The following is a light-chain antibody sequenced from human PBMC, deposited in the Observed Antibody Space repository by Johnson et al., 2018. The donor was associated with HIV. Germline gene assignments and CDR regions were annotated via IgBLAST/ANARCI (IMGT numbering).Light chain of an antibody. CDR1: SSNIENNY. J-gene: IGLJ1*01. V-gene: IGLV1-51*02. CDR3: GTWDSSLSAGEV. Sequence: QSVLKQPPSVSAAPGQKVTISCSGSSSNIENNYVSWYQQLPGTAPKLLIYENNRRPSGTPDRFSGSKSGTSATLGITGLQTGDEADYYCGTWDSSLSAGEVFGTGTKVTVL. CDR2: ENN.